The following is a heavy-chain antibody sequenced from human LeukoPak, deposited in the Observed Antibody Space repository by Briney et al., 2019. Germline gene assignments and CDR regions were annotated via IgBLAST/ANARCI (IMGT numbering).Heavy chain of an antibody. CDR1: GFTFSGYW. V-gene: IGHV3-7*01. Sequence: GGSLRLSCAASGFTFSGYWMSWVRQAPGKGLEWVANIKQDGSEKYYVDSVKGRFTISRDNAKNSLYLQMNSLRAEDTAVYYCARPGIAVAGTYAFDIWGQGTMVTVSS. D-gene: IGHD6-19*01. J-gene: IGHJ3*02. CDR2: IKQDGSEK. CDR3: ARPGIAVAGTYAFDI.